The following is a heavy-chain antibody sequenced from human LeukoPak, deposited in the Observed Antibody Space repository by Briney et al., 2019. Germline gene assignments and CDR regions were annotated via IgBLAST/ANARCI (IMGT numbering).Heavy chain of an antibody. CDR3: ARGPPPDFDY. CDR1: GGSISGYY. J-gene: IGHJ4*02. V-gene: IGHV4-59*12. CDR2: IYYSGGN. Sequence: SETLSLTCTVSGGSISGYYWSWIRQPPGKGLEWIGNIYYSGGNKYNPSLKSRVTLSVDTSKNQFSLKLSSVTAADTAVYYCARGPPPDFDYWGRGTLVTVSS.